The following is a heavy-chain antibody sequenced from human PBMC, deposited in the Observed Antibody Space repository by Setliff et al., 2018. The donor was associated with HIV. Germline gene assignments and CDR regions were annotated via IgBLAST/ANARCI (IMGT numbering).Heavy chain of an antibody. J-gene: IGHJ5*01. V-gene: IGHV4-59*08. CDR1: GGSMSSYY. D-gene: IGHD2-15*01. CDR3: ARQGSWLDS. CDR2: VYTSEIS. Sequence: SETLSLTCTLSGGSMSSYYWTWIRQPPGKGLEWIGYVYTSEISNYNSSLRSRVVISLDTSKNQFSLKLGSVTAADTAVYYCARQGSWLDSWGQGTLVTVSS.